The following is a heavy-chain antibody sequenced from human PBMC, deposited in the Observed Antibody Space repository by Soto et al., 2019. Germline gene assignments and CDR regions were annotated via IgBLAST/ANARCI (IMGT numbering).Heavy chain of an antibody. J-gene: IGHJ4*02. CDR3: ARDRGSSYDFDY. D-gene: IGHD6-6*01. Sequence: GGSLRLSCEASGFTFSGYAMHWVRQAPGKGLEWVAAISYDGSDRYYADSVKGRFTISRDNSKNTLYLQMNSLRAEDTAVYYCARDRGSSYDFDYWGQGTLVTVSS. CDR1: GFTFSGYA. CDR2: ISYDGSDR. V-gene: IGHV3-30*03.